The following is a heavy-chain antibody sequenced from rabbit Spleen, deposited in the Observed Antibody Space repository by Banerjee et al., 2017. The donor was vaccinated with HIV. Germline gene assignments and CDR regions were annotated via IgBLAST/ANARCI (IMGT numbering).Heavy chain of an antibody. Sequence: QSLEESGGDLVKPGASLTLTCTASGVSFSGSSYMCWVRQAPGKGLEWIACIEGGSSSFTYFASWAKGRFTFSKTSSTTVTLQMTSLTAADTATYFCARDLDGVIGWNFGWWGPGTLVTVS. J-gene: IGHJ4*01. CDR2: IEGGSSSFT. CDR1: GVSFSGSSY. CDR3: ARDLDGVIGWNFGW. V-gene: IGHV1S40*01. D-gene: IGHD4-1*01.